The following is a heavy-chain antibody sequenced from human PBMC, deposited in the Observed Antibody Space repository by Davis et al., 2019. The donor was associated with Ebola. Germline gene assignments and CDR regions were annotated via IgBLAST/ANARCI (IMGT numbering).Heavy chain of an antibody. V-gene: IGHV1-2*04. J-gene: IGHJ2*01. CDR3: VKGTLGGGNWFFDH. CDR1: GYTFSGYY. Sequence: ASMKVSCKASGYTFSGYYMHWVRQAPGQGLEWMGWINPATGATYYAQKFQGWVTMTRDTSVTSVYLDLSRLKSADTAVYYCVKGTLGGGNWFFDHWGRGTLVTVSS. CDR2: INPATGAT. D-gene: IGHD1-26*01.